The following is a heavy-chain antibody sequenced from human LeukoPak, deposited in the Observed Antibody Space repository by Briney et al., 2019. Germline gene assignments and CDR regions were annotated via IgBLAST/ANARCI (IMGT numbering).Heavy chain of an antibody. V-gene: IGHV4-34*01. Sequence: SETLSLTCAVYGGSFSGYYWSWIRQPPGKGLEWIGEINHSGSTNYNPSLKSRVTISVDTSKNQFSLKLSSVTAADTAVYYCAREDSRAGFGYWGQGTLVTVSS. CDR2: INHSGST. CDR1: GGSFSGYY. CDR3: AREDSRAGFGY. D-gene: IGHD3-22*01. J-gene: IGHJ4*02.